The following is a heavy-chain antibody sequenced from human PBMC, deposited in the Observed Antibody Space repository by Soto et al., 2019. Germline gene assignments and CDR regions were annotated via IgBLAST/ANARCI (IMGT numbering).Heavy chain of an antibody. V-gene: IGHV1-69*06. CDR1: GDTFSSHA. CDR3: ARGGGGLTADFKWYYLALDV. CDR2: IIPIFDAR. J-gene: IGHJ6*02. Sequence: QVQLVQSGAEVQKPGSSVKVSCKASGDTFSSHALSWVRQAPGQGLEWMGGIIPIFDARTYAQKFQGRVTISADKSTKTGYMELSSLTSEDTAVYYCARGGGGLTADFKWYYLALDVWGRGTPVTVS. D-gene: IGHD1-7*01.